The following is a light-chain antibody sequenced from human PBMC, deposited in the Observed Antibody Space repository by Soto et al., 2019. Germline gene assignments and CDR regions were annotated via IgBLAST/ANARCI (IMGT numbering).Light chain of an antibody. J-gene: IGLJ1*01. CDR1: SSDVGGYNY. Sequence: QSALTQPASVSGSPGQSIPISCTGTSSDVGGYNYVSWYQQHPGKAPKLMIYDVSNRPSGVSNRFSGSKSGNTASLTISGLQAEDEADYYCSSYSSTNTPVFGTGTKVTVL. V-gene: IGLV2-14*03. CDR3: SSYSSTNTPV. CDR2: DVS.